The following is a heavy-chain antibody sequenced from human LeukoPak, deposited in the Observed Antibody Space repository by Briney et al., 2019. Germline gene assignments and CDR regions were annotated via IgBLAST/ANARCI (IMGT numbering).Heavy chain of an antibody. V-gene: IGHV3-30*04. J-gene: IGHJ4*02. CDR1: GFTFSTYV. Sequence: QPGGSLRLSCAASGFTFSTYVIYWVRQAPGKGLEWVAVISYDGSNKYYADSVEGRFTISRDNSKNTLYLQMNSLRAEDTAVYYCARDRDNYDFWSGLTSYYFDYWGQGTLVTVSS. CDR2: ISYDGSNK. CDR3: ARDRDNYDFWSGLTSYYFDY. D-gene: IGHD3-3*01.